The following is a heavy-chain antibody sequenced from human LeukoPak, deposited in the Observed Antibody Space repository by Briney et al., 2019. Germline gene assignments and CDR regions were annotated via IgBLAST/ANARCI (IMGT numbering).Heavy chain of an antibody. CDR2: INSNGGTT. D-gene: IGHD3-22*01. CDR3: VKMGTYYYDSSGSNY. Sequence: GGSLRLSCSASGFTFSSYAMHWVRQAPGKGLEYVSAINSNGGTTYYSDSVKGRFTISRDNSKNTLYLQMSSLRAEDTAVYYCVKMGTYYYDSSGSNYWGQGTLSPSPQ. CDR1: GFTFSSYA. V-gene: IGHV3-64D*09. J-gene: IGHJ4*02.